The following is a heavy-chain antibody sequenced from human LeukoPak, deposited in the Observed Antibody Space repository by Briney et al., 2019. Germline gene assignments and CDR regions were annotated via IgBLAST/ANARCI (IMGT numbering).Heavy chain of an antibody. Sequence: ASVKVSCTASGYTFTGYYIHWVRQAPGQGLEWMGWINPNSDGTNYAQTSQGRVTMTRDTSISTAFMELTRLRSDDTAVYYCARAGGRGWYIDYWGQGTLVTVSS. V-gene: IGHV1-2*02. CDR2: INPNSDGT. CDR1: GYTFTGYY. J-gene: IGHJ4*02. CDR3: ARAGGRGWYIDY. D-gene: IGHD6-19*01.